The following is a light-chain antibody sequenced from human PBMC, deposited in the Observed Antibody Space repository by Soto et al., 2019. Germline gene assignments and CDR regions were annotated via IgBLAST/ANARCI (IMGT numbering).Light chain of an antibody. CDR2: DVS. CDR3: CSYAGSYPYV. V-gene: IGLV2-11*01. Sequence: QSVLTQPRSLSGSPGQSVTISCTGTSSDVGGYNYVSWYQQHPGKAPKLMIYDVSKRPSGVPDRFSGSKSGNTASLTISGLQAEDEADYYCCSYAGSYPYVFGIVTKLTVL. J-gene: IGLJ1*01. CDR1: SSDVGGYNY.